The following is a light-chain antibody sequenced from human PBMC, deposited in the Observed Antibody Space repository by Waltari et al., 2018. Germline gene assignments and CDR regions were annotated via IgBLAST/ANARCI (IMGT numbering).Light chain of an antibody. CDR1: SGHSNYA. Sequence: QLVLTQSPSASASLGPSVKPTCSLSSGHSNYAIAWHPQRAEKAPRFLTKIDSDGSHPDGDGIPARFSGSSSGAERYLTISSLQSEDEADYYCQTWNKGVVVFGGGTKLTVL. CDR2: IDSDGSH. J-gene: IGLJ2*01. CDR3: QTWNKGVVV. V-gene: IGLV4-69*01.